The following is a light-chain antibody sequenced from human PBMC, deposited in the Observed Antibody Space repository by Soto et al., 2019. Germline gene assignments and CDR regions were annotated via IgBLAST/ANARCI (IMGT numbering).Light chain of an antibody. CDR1: QSVSSTY. J-gene: IGKJ1*01. V-gene: IGKV3D-20*02. CDR3: QQSYSTPWT. CDR2: EAS. Sequence: DIVWTQSQGTMSLSPGERATLSCSASQSVSSTYLAWYQQKRGQTPKLLIYEASTRATGIPDRFSGSGSGTDFTLTISSLQPEDFATYYCQQSYSTPWTFGQGTKVDIK.